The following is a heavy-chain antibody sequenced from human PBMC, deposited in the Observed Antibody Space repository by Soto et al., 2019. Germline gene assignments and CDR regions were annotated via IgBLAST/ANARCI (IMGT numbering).Heavy chain of an antibody. CDR2: MNPNSGDT. J-gene: IGHJ4*02. CDR1: GYTFTTYD. V-gene: IGHV1-8*01. CDR3: VRGLEWLRTY. Sequence: QVQLVQSGAEVKKPGASVKVSCKATGYTFTTYDINWVRQATGQGLEWMGWMNPNSGDTGYAQKFQGRVTMTRDTSISTAYMELSTLTSEDTAVYYCVRGLEWLRTYWGQGHLVTVSS. D-gene: IGHD5-12*01.